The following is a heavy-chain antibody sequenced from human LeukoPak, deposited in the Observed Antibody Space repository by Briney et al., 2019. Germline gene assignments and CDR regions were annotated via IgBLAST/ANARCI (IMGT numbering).Heavy chain of an antibody. CDR1: AFSFSAYS. V-gene: IGHV3-48*02. J-gene: IGHJ2*01. CDR2: ISSSSRTT. CDR3: ARLGSYRGTSMAYFDL. D-gene: IGHD1-26*01. Sequence: GGSLRLSCAASAFSFSAYSMNWVRQAPGKGLEWVSYISSSSRTTYYADSVKGRFTISRDNAKNSLYLQMNSLRDEDTAVYYCARLGSYRGTSMAYFDLWGRGTLVTVSS.